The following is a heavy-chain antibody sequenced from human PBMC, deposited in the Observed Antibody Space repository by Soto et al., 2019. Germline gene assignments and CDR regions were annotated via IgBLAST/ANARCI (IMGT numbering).Heavy chain of an antibody. CDR3: ARGYCSGTSCSQNWFDP. Sequence: GASVKVSCKASGYTFTGYYMHWVRQAPGQGLEWMGWINPNSGGTNYAQKFRGWVTMTRDTSISTAYMELSRLRSDDTAVYYCARGYCSGTSCSQNWFDPRGQGTLVTVSS. J-gene: IGHJ5*02. CDR1: GYTFTGYY. CDR2: INPNSGGT. V-gene: IGHV1-2*04. D-gene: IGHD2-2*01.